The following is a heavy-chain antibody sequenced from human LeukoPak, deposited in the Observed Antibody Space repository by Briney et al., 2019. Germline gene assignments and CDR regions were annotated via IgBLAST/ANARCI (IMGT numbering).Heavy chain of an antibody. V-gene: IGHV1-46*01. J-gene: IGHJ3*02. CDR2: INPSGGST. CDR3: ARDSGWLHPAGAFDI. CDR1: GYTFTSYY. Sequence: ASVKVSCKASGYTFTSYYMHWVRQAPGQGLEWMGIINPSGGSTSYAQKFQGRVTITADKSTSTAYMELSNLRSEDTAVYYCARDSGWLHPAGAFDIWGQGTMVTVSS. D-gene: IGHD5-24*01.